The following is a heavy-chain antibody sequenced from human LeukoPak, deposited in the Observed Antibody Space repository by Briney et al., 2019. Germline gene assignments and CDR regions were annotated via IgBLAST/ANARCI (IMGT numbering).Heavy chain of an antibody. J-gene: IGHJ4*02. CDR3: TRGWYYYDSSGYLPDDY. D-gene: IGHD3-22*01. V-gene: IGHV3-49*04. CDR2: IRSKAYGGTT. Sequence: GGSLRLSCTASGFTFGDYAMSWVRQAPGKGREGVGFIRSKAYGGTTEYAASVKGRFTISRDDSKSIAYLQMNSLKTEDTAVYYCTRGWYYYDSSGYLPDDYWGQGTLVTVSS. CDR1: GFTFGDYA.